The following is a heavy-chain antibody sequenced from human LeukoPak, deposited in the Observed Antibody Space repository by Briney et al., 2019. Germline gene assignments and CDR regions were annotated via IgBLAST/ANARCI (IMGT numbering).Heavy chain of an antibody. Sequence: SETLSLTCAVSGGSISGGGYSWSWIRQPPGKGLEWIGYIYYSGSTYYNPSLKSRVTISVDTSKNQFSLKLSSVTAADTAVYYCARERRYSSSWSNFDYWGQGTLVTVSS. V-gene: IGHV4-31*11. CDR3: ARERRYSSSWSNFDY. CDR1: GGSISGGGYS. J-gene: IGHJ4*02. D-gene: IGHD6-13*01. CDR2: IYYSGST.